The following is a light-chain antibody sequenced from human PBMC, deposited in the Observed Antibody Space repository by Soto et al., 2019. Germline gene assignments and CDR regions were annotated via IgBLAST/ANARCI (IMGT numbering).Light chain of an antibody. CDR3: LLYGNSLIGWV. V-gene: IGLV1-40*01. CDR1: SSNIGAGYV. Sequence: QSVLTQPPSVSGAPGQRVTISCTGSSSNIGAGYVVHWYQQLPGTAPKLLIYGNSNRPSGVPDRFSGSKSGPSASLAITGLEGGDGADYYRLLYGNSLIGWVFGGGTKLTVL. J-gene: IGLJ3*02. CDR2: GNS.